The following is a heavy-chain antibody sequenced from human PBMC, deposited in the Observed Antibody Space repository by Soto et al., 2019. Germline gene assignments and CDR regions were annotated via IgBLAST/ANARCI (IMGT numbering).Heavy chain of an antibody. Sequence: EVQLGESGGGLVQPGWSLRLSCAASGFTVRTSYMNWVRQSPGRGLEWLSVIYAGGTSYHADSVKGRFTISRDESRNTVYLQMNSLRAEDTAVYYCAREITSGWNAFDCWGQGTLVTVSS. D-gene: IGHD6-19*01. J-gene: IGHJ4*02. V-gene: IGHV3-66*01. CDR1: GFTVRTSY. CDR3: AREITSGWNAFDC. CDR2: IYAGGTS.